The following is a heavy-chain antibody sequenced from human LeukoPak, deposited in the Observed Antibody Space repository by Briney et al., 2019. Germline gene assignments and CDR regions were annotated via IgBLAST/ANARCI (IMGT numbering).Heavy chain of an antibody. Sequence: SWVRQPPGKGLEWIGYIFHRGGTSYNPSLKSRILFSVDTSQNQFSLKLNSVTAADTAVYYCARAPPYSSSWPLDYWGQGTLVTVSS. CDR2: IFHRGGT. J-gene: IGHJ4*02. V-gene: IGHV4-30-4*08. CDR3: ARAPPYSSSWPLDY. D-gene: IGHD6-13*01.